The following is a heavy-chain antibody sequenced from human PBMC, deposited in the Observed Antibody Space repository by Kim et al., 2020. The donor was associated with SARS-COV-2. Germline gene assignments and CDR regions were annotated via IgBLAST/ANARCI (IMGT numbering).Heavy chain of an antibody. CDR1: GGFISSGGYY. D-gene: IGHD5-18*01. J-gene: IGHJ4*02. CDR2: IYNTGRT. CDR3: ARGGPVDTKFDC. Sequence: SETLSPTCTVPGGFISSGGYYWSWIRQHPGKGLEWIGNIYNTGRTYYNPSLKSRFTISVDTSKNQFSLNLRTVTAADTAVYYCARGGPVDTKFDCWGQGTLVTVSS. V-gene: IGHV4-31*03.